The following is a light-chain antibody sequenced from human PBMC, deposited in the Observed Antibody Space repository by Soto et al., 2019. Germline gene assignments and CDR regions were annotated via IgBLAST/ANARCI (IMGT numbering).Light chain of an antibody. CDR3: QQYDSSPPT. V-gene: IGKV4-1*01. Sequence: DIVMTQSPDSLAVSLGESATINCKSSQSVSHTSNNLAWYQQKPGQPPKLLIYWASTREPGVPDRFSGSGSGTDFTLTISSLQAEDVAVYFCQQYDSSPPTFGQGTKVEIK. CDR2: WAS. CDR1: QSVSHTSNN. J-gene: IGKJ1*01.